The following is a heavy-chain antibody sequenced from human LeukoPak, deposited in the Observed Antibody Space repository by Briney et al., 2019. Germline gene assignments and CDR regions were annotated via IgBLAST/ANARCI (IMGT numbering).Heavy chain of an antibody. CDR2: IYPGDSDA. CDR3: ARRRDLYSGSYYPFDY. CDR1: GYSFTTQW. D-gene: IGHD1-26*01. Sequence: GESLKISCKGSGYSFTTQWIAWVRQMPGKGLKWMGIIYPGDSDARYSPSFQGQVTISADKSISTAYLQWSSLKASDTAKYYCARRRDLYSGSYYPFDYWGQGTLVTVSS. V-gene: IGHV5-51*01. J-gene: IGHJ4*02.